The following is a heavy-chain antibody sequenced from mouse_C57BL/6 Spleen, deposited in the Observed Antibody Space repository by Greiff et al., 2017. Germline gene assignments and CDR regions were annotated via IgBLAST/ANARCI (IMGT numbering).Heavy chain of an antibody. Sequence: QVQLQQSGAELVRPGASVTLSCKASGYTFTDYEMHWVKQTPVHGLEWIGAIDTETGGTAYNQKFKGKAILTADKSSSTAYMELRSLTSEDSAVYYCTRRAYSNYCFFDYWGQGTTLTVSS. J-gene: IGHJ2*01. V-gene: IGHV1-15*01. CDR1: GYTFTDYE. D-gene: IGHD2-5*01. CDR2: IDTETGGT. CDR3: TRRAYSNYCFFDY.